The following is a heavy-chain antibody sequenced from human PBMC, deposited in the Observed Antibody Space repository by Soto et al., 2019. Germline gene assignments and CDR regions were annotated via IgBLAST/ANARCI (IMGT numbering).Heavy chain of an antibody. V-gene: IGHV3-23*01. Sequence: GSLRVXCAASVLAFSVDSMIWVLHAPVKGLEWVSAISGSGGSTYYADSVKGRFTIYRDNSKNTLYLQMKSLRAEDTAVYYCAKAHPSTGHSHRGPGLDIWGPGTM. J-gene: IGHJ3*02. CDR3: AKAHPSTGHSHRGPGLDI. CDR1: VLAFSVDS. D-gene: IGHD2-2*01. CDR2: ISGSGGST.